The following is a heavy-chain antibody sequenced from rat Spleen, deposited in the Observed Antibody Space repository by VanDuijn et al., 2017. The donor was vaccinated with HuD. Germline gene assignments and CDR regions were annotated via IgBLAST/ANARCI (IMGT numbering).Heavy chain of an antibody. J-gene: IGHJ3*01. Sequence: EVKLVESGGGLVQPGRSLKLSCAASGFTFSNYDMAWVRQAPTKGLEWIASINTGGDVTYYRDSVKGRFTVSRDDAKNNQHLQMDSLRSEATATYYCSRHGVLRNWFAYWGQGTLVTVSS. CDR2: INTGGDVT. D-gene: IGHD1-6*01. CDR1: GFTFSNYD. V-gene: IGHV5S13*01. CDR3: SRHGVLRNWFAY.